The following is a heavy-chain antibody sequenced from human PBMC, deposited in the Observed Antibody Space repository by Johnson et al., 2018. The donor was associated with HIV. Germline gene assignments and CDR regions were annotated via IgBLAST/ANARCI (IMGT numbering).Heavy chain of an antibody. CDR2: INWNGGNT. V-gene: IGHV3-20*04. Sequence: VQLVESGGGVVRPGGSLRLSCAASRFTFDDYGMSWVRQAPGKGLEWVSGINWNGGNTDYADSVKGRFTISRDNAKNSLYLQMNSLRAEDTALYYCARELRVVVAAPIGAATSHVFDIWGQGTMVTVSS. CDR3: ARELRVVVAAPIGAATSHVFDI. D-gene: IGHD2-15*01. CDR1: RFTFDDYG. J-gene: IGHJ3*02.